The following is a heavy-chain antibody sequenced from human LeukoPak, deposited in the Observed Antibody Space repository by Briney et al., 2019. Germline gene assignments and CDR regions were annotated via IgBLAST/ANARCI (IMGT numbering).Heavy chain of an antibody. CDR2: IYYSGST. CDR3: ARSTWPDSSFDY. CDR1: GGSISSGNYY. Sequence: SETLSLTCTVSGGSISSGNYYWNWIRQHPGKGLEWIGYIYYSGSTYYNPSLKSRVTISVDTSKNQFSLTLRSVAAADTALYYCARSTWPDSSFDYWGQGTLVTVSS. J-gene: IGHJ4*02. D-gene: IGHD1-1*01. V-gene: IGHV4-31*03.